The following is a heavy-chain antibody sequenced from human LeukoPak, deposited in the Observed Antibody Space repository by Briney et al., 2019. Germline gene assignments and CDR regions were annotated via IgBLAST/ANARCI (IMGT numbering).Heavy chain of an antibody. CDR3: ARGSGSGWYGGVYYFDY. J-gene: IGHJ4*02. CDR2: ISSSSSYI. V-gene: IGHV3-21*01. Sequence: GGSLRLSCAASGFTVSSNYMSRVRQAPGKGLEWVSSISSSSSYIYYADSVKGRFTISRDNAKNSLYLQMNSLRAEDTAVYYCARGSGSGWYGGVYYFDYWGQGTLVTVSS. D-gene: IGHD6-19*01. CDR1: GFTVSSNY.